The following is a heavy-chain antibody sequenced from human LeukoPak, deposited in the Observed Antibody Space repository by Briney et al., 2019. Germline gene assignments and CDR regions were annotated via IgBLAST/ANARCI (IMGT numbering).Heavy chain of an antibody. CDR3: AGTPPPYDSPFDY. CDR2: IYYSGST. CDR1: GGSISSYY. D-gene: IGHD3-3*01. Sequence: PSETLSLTCTVSGGSISSYYWSWIRQPPGKGLEWIGYIYYSGSTNYNPSLKSRVTISVDTSKNQFSLKLSSVTAADTAVYYCAGTPPPYDSPFDYWGQGTLVTVSS. V-gene: IGHV4-59*01. J-gene: IGHJ4*02.